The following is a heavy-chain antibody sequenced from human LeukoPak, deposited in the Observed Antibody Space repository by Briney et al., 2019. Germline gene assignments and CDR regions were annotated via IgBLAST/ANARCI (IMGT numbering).Heavy chain of an antibody. CDR2: IYPGDSDT. V-gene: IGHV5-51*01. Sequence: GASLQISCKGSGYSFTSYWIGWVRQMPGKGLEWMGIIYPGDSDTRYSPSFQGQVTISADKSISTAYLQWSSLKASDTAMYYCARRRASYYDSSGYSPADYWGQGTLVTVSS. CDR3: ARRRASYYDSSGYSPADY. CDR1: GYSFTSYW. D-gene: IGHD3-22*01. J-gene: IGHJ4*02.